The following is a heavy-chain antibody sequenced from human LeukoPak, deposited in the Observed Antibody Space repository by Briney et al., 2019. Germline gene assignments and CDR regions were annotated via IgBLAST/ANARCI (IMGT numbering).Heavy chain of an antibody. V-gene: IGHV3-33*01. CDR2: IWYDGSNK. J-gene: IGHJ6*03. CDR3: ARGKAARHRSWEAYYYMDV. D-gene: IGHD6-6*01. Sequence: GGSLRLSCAASGFTFSSYGMHWVRQAPGKRLEWVAVIWYDGSNKYYADSVKGRFTISRDNSKNTLYLQMNSLRAEDTAVYYCARGKAARHRSWEAYYYMDVWGKGTTVTVSS. CDR1: GFTFSSYG.